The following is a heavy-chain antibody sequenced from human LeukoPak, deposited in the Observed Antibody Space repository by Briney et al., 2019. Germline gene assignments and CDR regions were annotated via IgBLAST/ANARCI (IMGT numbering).Heavy chain of an antibody. CDR2: IYHSGST. V-gene: IGHV4-38-2*02. CDR1: GYAISSGYH. CDR3: ARDSGHRIDYYYYCYYMDV. J-gene: IGHJ6*03. D-gene: IGHD1-14*01. Sequence: SETLSLTCTVSGYAISSGYHWGWIRQPPGKGLEWIGSIYHSGSTYYNPSLKSRVTISVDTSKDQFSLKLSSVTAADTAVYFCARDSGHRIDYYYYCYYMDVWGKGTTVTVSS.